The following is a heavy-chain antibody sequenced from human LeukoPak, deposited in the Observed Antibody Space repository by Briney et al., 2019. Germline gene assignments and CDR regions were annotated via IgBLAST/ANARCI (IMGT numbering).Heavy chain of an antibody. CDR2: IRYDGSNK. J-gene: IGHJ4*02. V-gene: IGHV3-30*02. CDR1: GFTFSSYG. CDR3: ARAIDYYDSSGYPY. D-gene: IGHD3-22*01. Sequence: PGGSLRLSCAASGFTFSSYGMHWVRQAPGKGLEWVAFIRYDGSNKYYADSVKGRFTISRDNTKNTLYLQMNSLRAEDTAVYYCARAIDYYDSSGYPYWGQGTLVTVSS.